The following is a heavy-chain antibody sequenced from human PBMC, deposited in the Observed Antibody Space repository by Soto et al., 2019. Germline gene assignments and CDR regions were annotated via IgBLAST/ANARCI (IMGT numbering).Heavy chain of an antibody. CDR1: GGSISSGGYY. Sequence: SETLSLTCTVSGGSISSGGYYWSWIRQHPGKGLEWIGYIYYSGSTYYNPSLKSRVTISVDTSKNQFSLKLSSVTAADTAVYYCARALRGGYYYYYGMDVWGQGTKVTVSS. CDR2: IYYSGST. V-gene: IGHV4-30-4*08. CDR3: ARALRGGYYYYYGMDV. D-gene: IGHD2-15*01. J-gene: IGHJ6*02.